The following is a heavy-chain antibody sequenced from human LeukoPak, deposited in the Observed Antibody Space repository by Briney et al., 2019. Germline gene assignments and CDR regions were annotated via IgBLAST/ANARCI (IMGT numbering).Heavy chain of an antibody. D-gene: IGHD3-10*01. Sequence: GGSLRLSCAASGFTFSSYWMHWARQAPGKGLVWVTRINSDGSSTMYADSVKGRFTISRDNAKNTLYLQMNSLRAEDTAVYYCAREYGSGSYDYWGQGSLVTVSS. V-gene: IGHV3-74*03. CDR2: INSDGSST. CDR1: GFTFSSYW. CDR3: AREYGSGSYDY. J-gene: IGHJ4*02.